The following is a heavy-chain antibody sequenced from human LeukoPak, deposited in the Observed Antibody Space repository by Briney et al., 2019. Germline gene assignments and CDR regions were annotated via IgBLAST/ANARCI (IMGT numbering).Heavy chain of an antibody. CDR2: TSAYNGNT. CDR3: ARYYSGSYYGGAFDI. CDR1: GYTFTSYG. D-gene: IGHD1-26*01. J-gene: IGHJ3*02. Sequence: ASVKVSCKASGYTFTSYGISWVRQAPGQGLEWMGWTSAYNGNTNYAQKLQGRVTMTTDTSTSTAYMELRSLRSDDTAVYYCARYYSGSYYGGAFDIWGQGTMVTVSS. V-gene: IGHV1-18*01.